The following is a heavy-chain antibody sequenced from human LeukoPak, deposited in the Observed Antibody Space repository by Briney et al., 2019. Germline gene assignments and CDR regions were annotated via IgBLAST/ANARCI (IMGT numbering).Heavy chain of an antibody. V-gene: IGHV4-34*01. J-gene: IGHJ6*03. CDR1: GGSFSGYY. CDR2: IYHSGST. CDR3: ASNGYYCIEV. Sequence: SETLSLTCAVYGGSFSGYYWGWIRQPPGKGLEWIGSIYHSGSTYYNPSLKSRVTISVDKSKSQFSLRLSSVTAADTAVYYCASNGYYCIEVWGKGTTVTVSS. D-gene: IGHD2-8*01.